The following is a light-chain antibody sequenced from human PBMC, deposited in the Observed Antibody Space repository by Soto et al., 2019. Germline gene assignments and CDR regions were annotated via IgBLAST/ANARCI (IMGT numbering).Light chain of an antibody. J-gene: IGKJ4*01. CDR2: DAS. V-gene: IGKV3-11*01. CDR3: QQRRNWVT. CDR1: QSISNH. Sequence: EIVLTQSPATLSLSPGERATLSCRASQSISNHLAWYQQRPGQAPRLLIYDASTRATDTPARFSGSGSETYFTLTISSLEPEDFADYYCQQRRNWVTFGGGTKVEIK.